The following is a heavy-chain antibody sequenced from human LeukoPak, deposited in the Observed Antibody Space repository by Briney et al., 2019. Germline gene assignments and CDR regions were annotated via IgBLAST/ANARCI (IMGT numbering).Heavy chain of an antibody. J-gene: IGHJ4*02. CDR3: ARDREVGYSTGWYDY. CDR2: ISCDGSNI. V-gene: IGHV3-48*01. CDR1: GFSFSRYS. D-gene: IGHD6-19*01. Sequence: GGSLRLSCAASGFSFSRYSMNWVRQAPGKGLEWVSYISCDGSNIYYADSVKGRFSISRDNDKNSLYLQMNRLRVEDTAVYYCARDREVGYSTGWYDYWGQGTLVTASS.